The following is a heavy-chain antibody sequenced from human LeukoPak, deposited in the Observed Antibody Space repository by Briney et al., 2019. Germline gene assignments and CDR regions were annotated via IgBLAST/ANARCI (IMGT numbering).Heavy chain of an antibody. J-gene: IGHJ4*02. D-gene: IGHD3-22*01. CDR2: IIPIFGTA. V-gene: IGHV1-69*13. Sequence: AASVKVSCKASGGTFSSYAISWVRQAPGQGLEWMGGIIPIFGTANYAQKFQGRVTITADESTSTAYMELSSLRSEDTAVYYCARVGRYYDSSGYYYDYWGQGTLVTVSS. CDR3: ARVGRYYDSSGYYYDY. CDR1: GGTFSSYA.